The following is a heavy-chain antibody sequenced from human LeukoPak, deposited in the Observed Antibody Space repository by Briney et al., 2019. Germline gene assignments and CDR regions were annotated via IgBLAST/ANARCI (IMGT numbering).Heavy chain of an antibody. CDR3: ARSAVIPTAPGVYAFDI. V-gene: IGHV4-34*01. CDR1: GFTFSSYW. CDR2: INHSGST. Sequence: PGGSLRLSCAASGFTFSSYWMSWIRQPPGKGLEWIGEINHSGSTNYNPSLKSRVTVSIDTSKNQFSLKLSSVTAADTAVYYCARSAVIPTAPGVYAFDIWGQGTMVTVSS. D-gene: IGHD2-2*01. J-gene: IGHJ3*02.